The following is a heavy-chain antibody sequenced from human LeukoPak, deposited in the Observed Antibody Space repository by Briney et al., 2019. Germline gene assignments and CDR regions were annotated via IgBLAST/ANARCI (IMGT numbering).Heavy chain of an antibody. Sequence: SETLSLTCTVSGGSISSYYWSWIRQPPGKGLEWIGYIYHSGSTYYNPSLKSRVTISVDTSKNQFSLKLSSVTAADTAVYYCARHLSGFWSGYPYWGQGTLVTVSS. CDR2: IYHSGST. D-gene: IGHD3-3*01. J-gene: IGHJ4*02. V-gene: IGHV4-59*08. CDR3: ARHLSGFWSGYPY. CDR1: GGSISSYY.